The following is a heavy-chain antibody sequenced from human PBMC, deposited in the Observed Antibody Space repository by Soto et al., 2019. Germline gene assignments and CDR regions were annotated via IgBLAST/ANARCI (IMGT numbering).Heavy chain of an antibody. V-gene: IGHV3-30*18. CDR2: ISYDGSNK. D-gene: IGHD2-2*01. J-gene: IGHJ6*02. Sequence: GGSLRLSCAASGFTFSSYGMHWVRQAPGKGLEWVAVISYDGSNKYYADSVKGRFTISRDNSKNTLYLQMNSLRAEDTAVYYCAKAAPEGPRSYYYYYGMDVWGQGTTVTVSS. CDR1: GFTFSSYG. CDR3: AKAAPEGPRSYYYYYGMDV.